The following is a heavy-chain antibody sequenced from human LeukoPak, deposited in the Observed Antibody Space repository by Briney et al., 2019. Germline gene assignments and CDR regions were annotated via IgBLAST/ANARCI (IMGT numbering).Heavy chain of an antibody. J-gene: IGHJ3*02. V-gene: IGHV3-13*01. CDR1: GFTFSSYD. Sequence: GGSLRISCAASGFTFSSYDRHWVRQATGKGLEWVSAIGTAGDTYYPGSVKGRFTISRENAKNSLYLQMNSLRAGDTAVYYCARSPPDDAFDIWGQGTMVTVSS. CDR2: IGTAGDT. CDR3: ARSPPDDAFDI.